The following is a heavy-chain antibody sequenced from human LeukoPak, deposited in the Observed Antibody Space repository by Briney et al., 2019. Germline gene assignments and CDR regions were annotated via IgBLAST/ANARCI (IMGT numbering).Heavy chain of an antibody. V-gene: IGHV4-4*02. CDR2: IYHSGST. D-gene: IGHD2-21*02. CDR3: AREATDLRAFDY. J-gene: IGHJ4*02. CDR1: GFTFSSYW. Sequence: GSLRLSCAASGFTFSSYWMSWVRQAPGKGLEWIGYIYHSGSTYYNPSLKSRVTISVDRTKNQFSLKLSSVTAADAAVYYCAREATDLRAFDYWGQGTLVTVSS.